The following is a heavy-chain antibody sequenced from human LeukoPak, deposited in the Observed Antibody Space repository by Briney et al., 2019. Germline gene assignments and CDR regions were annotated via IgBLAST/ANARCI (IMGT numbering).Heavy chain of an antibody. D-gene: IGHD1-26*01. CDR3: ARRLWLEYSGSYYH. CDR1: GYSISSAYY. Sequence: SETLSLTCHVSGYSISSAYYWSWIRQPPGKGLEWIGEINHSGSTNYNPSLKSRVTISVDTSKNQFSLKLSSVTAADTAVYYCARRLWLEYSGSYYHWGQGTLVTVSS. J-gene: IGHJ5*02. CDR2: INHSGST. V-gene: IGHV4-34*01.